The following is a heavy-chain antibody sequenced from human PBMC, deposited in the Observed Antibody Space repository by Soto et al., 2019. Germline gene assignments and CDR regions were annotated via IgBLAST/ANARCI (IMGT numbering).Heavy chain of an antibody. CDR2: ISAYNGNT. J-gene: IGHJ4*02. D-gene: IGHD1-26*01. CDR3: ARGQRTLSGSYIFDY. V-gene: IGHV1-18*01. Sequence: QVQLVQSGAEVKKPGASVKVSCKASGYTFTSYGISWVRQAPGQGLEWMGWISAYNGNTNYAQKRQGRVTTTTDTSTSTGYMELRSLRSDDTAVYYCARGQRTLSGSYIFDYWGQGTLVTVSS. CDR1: GYTFTSYG.